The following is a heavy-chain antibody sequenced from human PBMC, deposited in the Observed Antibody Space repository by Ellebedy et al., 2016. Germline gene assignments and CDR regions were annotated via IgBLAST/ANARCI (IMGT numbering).Heavy chain of an antibody. J-gene: IGHJ4*02. CDR3: ARAGADYYDSIGYWNY. CDR2: MRGDGAKT. D-gene: IGHD3-22*01. CDR1: GLTVSSFF. V-gene: IGHV3-23*01. Sequence: GESLKISXAPSGLTVSSFFMGWVRQAPGKGLEWVSTMRGDGAKTHLADSVKGRFTISRDNAKNSLYLQMTSLRAEDTAVYYCARAGADYYDSIGYWNYWGQGTLVTVSS.